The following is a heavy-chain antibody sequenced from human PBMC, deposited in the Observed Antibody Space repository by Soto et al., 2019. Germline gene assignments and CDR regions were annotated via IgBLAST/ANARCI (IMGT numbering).Heavy chain of an antibody. CDR3: ARQVWFGEPYNYFDY. D-gene: IGHD3-10*01. CDR2: IYYSGST. J-gene: IGHJ4*02. Sequence: SETLSLTCTVSGGSISSYYWSWIRQPPGKGLEWIGYIYYSGSTNYNPSLKSRVTISVDTSKNQFSLKLSSVTAADTAVYYCARQVWFGEPYNYFDYWGQGTLVTVSS. CDR1: GGSISSYY. V-gene: IGHV4-59*08.